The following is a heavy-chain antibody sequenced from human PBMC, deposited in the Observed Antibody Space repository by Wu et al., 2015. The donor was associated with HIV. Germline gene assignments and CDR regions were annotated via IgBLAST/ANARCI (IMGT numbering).Heavy chain of an antibody. CDR2: INPSGGST. V-gene: IGHV1-46*02. CDR1: GYTFNNYD. D-gene: IGHD7-27*01. Sequence: QLQLVQSGSEVKKPGASVEVSCKASGYTFNNYDVNWVRQAPGQGLEWMGIINPSGGSTSYAQKFQGRVTMTRDTSTSTVYMELSSLRSEDTAVYYCAHATGDQGAFDYWGQGTLVTVSS. CDR3: AHATGDQGAFDY. J-gene: IGHJ4*02.